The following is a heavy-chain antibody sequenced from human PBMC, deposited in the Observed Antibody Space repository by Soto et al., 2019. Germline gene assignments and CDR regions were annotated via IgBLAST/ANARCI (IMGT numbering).Heavy chain of an antibody. J-gene: IGHJ2*01. CDR1: GFTFSSYA. Sequence: QVQLVESGGGVVQPGRSLRLSCAASGFTFSSYAMHWVRQAPGKGLEWVAVISYDGSNKYYADSVKGRFTISRDNSKNTLYLQMNSLRAEDTAVYYCACATSSMLTFWYFDLWRRGTLVTVSS. V-gene: IGHV3-30-3*01. CDR3: ACATSSMLTFWYFDL. CDR2: ISYDGSNK. D-gene: IGHD2-8*01.